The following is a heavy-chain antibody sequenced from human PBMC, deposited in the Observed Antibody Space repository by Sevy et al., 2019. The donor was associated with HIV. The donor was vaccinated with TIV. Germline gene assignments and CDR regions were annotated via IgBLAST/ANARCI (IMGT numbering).Heavy chain of an antibody. D-gene: IGHD7-27*01. Sequence: SQTLSLTCAISGDSVSSNSAAWNWIRQSPSRGLEWLGRTYCRSKCYNDYAVAVKSRITIDPDTSKNQFSLHLTSVTPKDTAVYYCARENPGSLYYALDVWGQRTTVTVSS. V-gene: IGHV6-1*01. CDR3: ARENPGSLYYALDV. J-gene: IGHJ6*02. CDR2: TYCRSKCYN. CDR1: GDSVSSNSAA.